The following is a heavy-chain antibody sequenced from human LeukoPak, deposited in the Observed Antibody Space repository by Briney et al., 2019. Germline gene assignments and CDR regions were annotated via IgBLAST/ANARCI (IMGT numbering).Heavy chain of an antibody. J-gene: IGHJ5*02. CDR2: LYWYDDN. Sequence: SGPTLLQPTPTLTLTCTFSGFAPGTSGVGVGWIRQPPGKALEWLTLLYWYDDNCYCPSLKRRLTITKDTSKNQVVLTMTNMDPVDTATYYCAHTIYDILTGYYKGWFDPWGQGTLVTVSS. D-gene: IGHD3-9*01. CDR1: GFAPGTSGVG. V-gene: IGHV2-5*01. CDR3: AHTIYDILTGYYKGWFDP.